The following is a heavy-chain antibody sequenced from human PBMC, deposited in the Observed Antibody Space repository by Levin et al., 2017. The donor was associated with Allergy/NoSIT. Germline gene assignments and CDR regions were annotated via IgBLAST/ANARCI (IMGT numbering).Heavy chain of an antibody. CDR1: GFTFSSYA. CDR3: AKDAGGTPYYMDV. D-gene: IGHD1-1*01. CDR2: ISGSGGST. V-gene: IGHV3-23*01. Sequence: GESLKISCAASGFTFSSYAMSWVRQAPGKGLEWVSAISGSGGSTYYADSVKGRFTISRDNSKNTLYLQMNSLRAEDTAVYYCAKDAGGTPYYMDVWGKGTTVTVSS. J-gene: IGHJ6*03.